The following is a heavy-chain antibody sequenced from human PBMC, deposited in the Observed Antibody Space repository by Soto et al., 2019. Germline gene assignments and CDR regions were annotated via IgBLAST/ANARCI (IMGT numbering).Heavy chain of an antibody. CDR3: ASRRSSGYYYVGYYYYGMDV. J-gene: IGHJ6*02. Sequence: ASVKVSCKASGYTFTGYYMHWVRQAPGQGLEWMGWINPNSGGTNYAQKFQGRVTMTRDTSISTAYMELSRLRSDDTAVYYCASRRSSGYYYVGYYYYGMDVWGQGTTVTVSS. CDR2: INPNSGGT. CDR1: GYTFTGYY. V-gene: IGHV1-2*02. D-gene: IGHD3-22*01.